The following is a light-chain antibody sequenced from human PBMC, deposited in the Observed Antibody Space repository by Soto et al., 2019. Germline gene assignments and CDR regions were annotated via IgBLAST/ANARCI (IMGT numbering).Light chain of an antibody. CDR1: QNISSNY. Sequence: EIFLTPYPSAVSLSRGERVPLSCRASQNISSNYLAWSQQKPGQAPRLLIYGASTRATGIADRFSGGGSGTDFTLTISRLEPEDFAVYHCQQYGRSWTFGQGTKVVI. V-gene: IGKV3-20*01. CDR3: QQYGRSWT. CDR2: GAS. J-gene: IGKJ1*01.